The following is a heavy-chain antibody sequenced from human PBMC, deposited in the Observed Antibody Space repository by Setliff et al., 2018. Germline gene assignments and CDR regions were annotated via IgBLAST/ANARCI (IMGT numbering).Heavy chain of an antibody. V-gene: IGHV1-3*01. CDR2: VNAGNGNT. CDR1: RYTFTSYA. D-gene: IGHD2-21*01. J-gene: IGHJ6*02. Sequence: ASVKDSCKAFRYTFTSYAMHWVRQAPGQRLEWMGWVNAGNGNTKYSQKFQGRVTITTDTSANTAYMELSSLRFEDTAVYYCARDPKTFPHYYYYYGMDVWGQGTTVTVSS. CDR3: ARDPKTFPHYYYYYGMDV.